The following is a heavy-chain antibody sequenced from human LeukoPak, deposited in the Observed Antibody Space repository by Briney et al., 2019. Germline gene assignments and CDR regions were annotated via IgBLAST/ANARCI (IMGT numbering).Heavy chain of an antibody. CDR2: IYSGGST. V-gene: IGHV3-66*01. CDR3: ARYEMATIPFDY. J-gene: IGHJ4*02. CDR1: GFTLSSNY. Sequence: GGSLRPSSAASGFTLSSNYLSWVRPVPGKGLEWVSVIYSGGSTYYADSVKGRFTISRDNSKNTLYLQMNSLRAEDTAVYYCARYEMATIPFDYWGQGTLVTVSS. D-gene: IGHD5-24*01.